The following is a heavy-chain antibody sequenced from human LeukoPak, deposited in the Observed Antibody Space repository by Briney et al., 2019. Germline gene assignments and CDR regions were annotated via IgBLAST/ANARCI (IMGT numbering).Heavy chain of an antibody. V-gene: IGHV3-30*04. CDR3: ARDLLMITFGGVIVPSVFDY. CDR2: ISYDGSNK. J-gene: IGHJ4*02. Sequence: GGSLRLFCAASGFTFSSYAMHWVRQAPGKGLEWVAVISYDGSNKYYADSVKGRFTISRDNSKNTLYLQMNSLRAEDTAVYYCARDLLMITFGGVIVPSVFDYWGQGTLVTVSS. CDR1: GFTFSSYA. D-gene: IGHD3-16*02.